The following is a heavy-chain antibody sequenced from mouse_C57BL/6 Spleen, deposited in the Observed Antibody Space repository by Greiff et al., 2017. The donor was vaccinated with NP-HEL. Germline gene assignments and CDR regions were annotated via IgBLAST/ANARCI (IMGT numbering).Heavy chain of an antibody. CDR1: GYAFSSYW. Sequence: QVQLQQSGAELVKPGASVKISCKASGYAFSSYWMNWVKQRPGKGLEWIGQIYPGDGDTNYHGKFKGTATLTADKSSSTAYMQLSSLTSEDSAVYFCARRTYYGSSYWYFDVWGTGTTVTVSS. CDR3: ARRTYYGSSYWYFDV. CDR2: IYPGDGDT. J-gene: IGHJ1*03. V-gene: IGHV1-80*01. D-gene: IGHD1-1*01.